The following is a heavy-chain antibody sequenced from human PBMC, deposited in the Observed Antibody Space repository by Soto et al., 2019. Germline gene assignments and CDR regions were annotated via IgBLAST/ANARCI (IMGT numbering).Heavy chain of an antibody. J-gene: IGHJ4*02. Sequence: EVQLLESGGGLVQPGGSLRLSCAASGFTFSSYAMSWVRQAPGKGLEWVSAISGSGGSTYYADSVKGRFTISRDNSKNKLYLQMNSLRAEDTAVYYCAKDDYYDSSGYTAAFWGQGTLVTGSS. V-gene: IGHV3-23*01. CDR1: GFTFSSYA. CDR2: ISGSGGST. CDR3: AKDDYYDSSGYTAAF. D-gene: IGHD3-22*01.